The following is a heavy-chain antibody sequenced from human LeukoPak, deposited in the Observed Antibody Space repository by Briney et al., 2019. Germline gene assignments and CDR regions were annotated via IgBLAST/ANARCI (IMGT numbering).Heavy chain of an antibody. V-gene: IGHV3-23*01. CDR3: AKDLNYGFDY. Sequence: GQSLRLSCAASGFTFSSHAMSWVRQAPGKGLEWVSSISGSGGSTYYADSVKGRFTISRDNSKNTLYLQMNSLRAEDTAVYYCAKDLNYGFDYWGQGTLVTVSS. J-gene: IGHJ4*02. CDR1: GFTFSSHA. CDR2: ISGSGGST. D-gene: IGHD3-10*01.